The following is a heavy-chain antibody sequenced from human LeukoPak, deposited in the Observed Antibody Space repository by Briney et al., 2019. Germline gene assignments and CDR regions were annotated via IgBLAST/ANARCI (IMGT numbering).Heavy chain of an antibody. CDR3: ARDRDSSGYYDY. V-gene: IGHV4-4*07. Sequence: SETLSLTCTGSGGSISSYYWSWIRQPAGKGLEWIGRIYTSGSTNYNPSLKSRVTMSVDTSKNQFSLKLSSVTAADTAVYYCARDRDSSGYYDYWGQGTLVTVSS. D-gene: IGHD3-22*01. CDR2: IYTSGST. CDR1: GGSISSYY. J-gene: IGHJ4*02.